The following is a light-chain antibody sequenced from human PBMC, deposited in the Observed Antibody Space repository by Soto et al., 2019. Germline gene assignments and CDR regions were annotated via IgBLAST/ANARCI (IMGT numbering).Light chain of an antibody. V-gene: IGKV3-20*01. CDR1: QSVSNSY. CDR2: GAS. J-gene: IGKJ1*01. CDR3: QQYVSSPLT. Sequence: EIVLTQSPGTLSLSPGERATLSCRASQSVSNSYLAWFQQKPGQAPRLLIYGASTRATGIPDRFSDSGSGTDFTLTISRLEPEDFAVYYCQQYVSSPLTFGQGTKVEIK.